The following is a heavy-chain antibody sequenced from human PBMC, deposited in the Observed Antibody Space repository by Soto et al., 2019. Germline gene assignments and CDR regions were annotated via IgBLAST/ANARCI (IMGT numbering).Heavy chain of an antibody. CDR3: ARDRVKQQLVLANWFDP. CDR1: GYTFTSYA. V-gene: IGHV1-3*01. CDR2: INAGNGNT. J-gene: IGHJ5*02. D-gene: IGHD6-13*01. Sequence: ASVKVSCKASGYTFTSYAMHWVRQAPGQRLEWMGWINAGNGNTKYSQKCQGRVTITRDTSASTAYMELSSLRSEDTAVYYCARDRVKQQLVLANWFDPWGQGTLVTVSS.